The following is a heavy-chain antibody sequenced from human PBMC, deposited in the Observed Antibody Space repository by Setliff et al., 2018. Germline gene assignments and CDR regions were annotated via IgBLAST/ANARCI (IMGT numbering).Heavy chain of an antibody. CDR2: TIPMFGTT. CDR3: VREGVDRRSSTDYRYYMDV. J-gene: IGHJ6*03. CDR1: GATFSSYG. V-gene: IGHV1-69*05. Sequence: SVKVSCKASGATFSSYGISWVRQAPGQGLEWMGGTIPMFGTTEYAQKFQGRLTIITDESTNTAFMQLSSLRSDDTAVYYCVREGVDRRSSTDYRYYMDVWGEGTTVTVSS. D-gene: IGHD6-6*01.